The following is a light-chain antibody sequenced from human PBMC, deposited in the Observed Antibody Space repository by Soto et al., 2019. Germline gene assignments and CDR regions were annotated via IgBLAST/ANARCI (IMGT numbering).Light chain of an antibody. V-gene: IGLV2-23*01. CDR3: CSYTDTGALV. CDR1: SSDIGSYNL. CDR2: EAS. J-gene: IGLJ3*02. Sequence: QSALTQPASVSGSPGQSITISCTGTSSDIGSYNLVSWYQQHPDKAPKLIIYEASERTSGVSNRFSGSRSGNTASLTISGLQAEDEGDYFCCSYTDTGALVFGGGTKLTVL.